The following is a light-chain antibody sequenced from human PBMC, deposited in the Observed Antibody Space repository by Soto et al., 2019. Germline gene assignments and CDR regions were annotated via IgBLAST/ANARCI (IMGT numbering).Light chain of an antibody. CDR2: AVS. Sequence: DIPLTQSPSFLSASVGDRVTITCRASQGISSYFAWYQQKPGKAPKLLIYAVSTLQSGVPSRFGGSASGTEFTLTISSLQPEDFATFFCQQLDSYRLTFGVGTKVEIK. CDR3: QQLDSYRLT. V-gene: IGKV1-9*01. CDR1: QGISSY. J-gene: IGKJ4*01.